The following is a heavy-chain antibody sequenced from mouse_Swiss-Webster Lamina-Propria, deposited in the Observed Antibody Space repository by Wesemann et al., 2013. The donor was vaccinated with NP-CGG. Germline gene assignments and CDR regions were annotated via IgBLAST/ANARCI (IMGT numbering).Heavy chain of an antibody. D-gene: IGHD2-10*01. V-gene: IGHV1-69*01. CDR3: AAAYYGNSGAY. Sequence: QVQLQQPGAELVMPGASVKMSCKASGYTFTDYWMHWVKQRPGQGLEWIGAIDTSDSYTSYNQKFKGKATLTVDESSSTAYMQLSSLTSEDSAVYYCAAAYYGNSGAYWGQGTLVTVSA. J-gene: IGHJ3*01. CDR2: IDTSDSYT. CDR1: GYTFTDYW.